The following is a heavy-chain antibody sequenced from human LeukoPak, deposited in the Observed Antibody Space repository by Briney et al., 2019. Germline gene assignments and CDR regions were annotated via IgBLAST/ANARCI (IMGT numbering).Heavy chain of an antibody. Sequence: GASVKVSCKASGYTFTSYYIHWVRQAPGKGLEWMGIISPSGGSTSYTQKFQGRVTMTRDTSTSTVYMDLSSLRSEDTAVYYCAREGDMASVDYWGQGTLVTVSS. J-gene: IGHJ4*02. V-gene: IGHV1-46*01. D-gene: IGHD2-21*01. CDR2: ISPSGGST. CDR3: AREGDMASVDY. CDR1: GYTFTSYY.